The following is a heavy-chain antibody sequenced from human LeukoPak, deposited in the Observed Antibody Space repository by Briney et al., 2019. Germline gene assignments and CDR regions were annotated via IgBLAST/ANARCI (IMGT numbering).Heavy chain of an antibody. CDR2: ISYDGSNK. V-gene: IGHV3-30*04. D-gene: IGHD2-2*01. CDR3: AKGGLRYCSSTSCPLGY. J-gene: IGHJ4*02. CDR1: GFTFSSYA. Sequence: GGSLRLSCAASGFTFSSYAMHWVRQAPGKGLEWVAVISYDGSNKYYADSVKGRFTISRDNSKNTLYLQMNNLRAEDTAVYYCAKGGLRYCSSTSCPLGYWGQGTLVTVSS.